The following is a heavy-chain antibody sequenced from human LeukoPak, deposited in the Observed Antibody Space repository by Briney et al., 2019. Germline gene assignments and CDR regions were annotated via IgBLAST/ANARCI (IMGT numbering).Heavy chain of an antibody. D-gene: IGHD6-6*01. CDR2: INHSGST. V-gene: IGHV4-34*01. Sequence: SETLSLTCAVYGGSFSGYYWSWIRQPPGKGLEWIGEINHSGSTNYNPSLKSRVTISVDTSKNQFSLKLSSVTAADTAVYYCARERRRIAARPTGPHFDYWGQGTLVTVSS. CDR3: ARERRRIAARPTGPHFDY. CDR1: GGSFSGYY. J-gene: IGHJ4*02.